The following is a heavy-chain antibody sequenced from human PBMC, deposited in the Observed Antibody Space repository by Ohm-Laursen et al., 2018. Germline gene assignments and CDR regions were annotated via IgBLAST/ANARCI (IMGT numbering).Heavy chain of an antibody. CDR3: ARDRANGGSHHDY. V-gene: IGHV3-21*01. D-gene: IGHD1-26*01. CDR2: ISSSSYI. J-gene: IGHJ4*02. Sequence: SLRLSCSASGFTFSSYSMNWVRQAPGKGLEWVSSISSSSYIYYADSVKGRFTISRDNAKNSLYLQMNSLRAEDTAVYYCARDRANGGSHHDYWGQGTLVTVSS. CDR1: GFTFSSYS.